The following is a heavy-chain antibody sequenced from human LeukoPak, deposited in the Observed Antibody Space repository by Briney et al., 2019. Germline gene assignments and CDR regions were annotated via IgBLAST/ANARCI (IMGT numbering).Heavy chain of an antibody. CDR2: IYHTGST. J-gene: IGHJ4*02. Sequence: SETLSLTCIVSGGSISSYYWSWIRQPPGKGLEWIGYIYHTGSTNNNPALKNRVSISLDTSKNQFSLKLSSVTAADTAVYYCASDDFWSGYELEPVYWGQGTLVTVSS. D-gene: IGHD3-3*01. CDR3: ASDDFWSGYELEPVY. V-gene: IGHV4-59*01. CDR1: GGSISSYY.